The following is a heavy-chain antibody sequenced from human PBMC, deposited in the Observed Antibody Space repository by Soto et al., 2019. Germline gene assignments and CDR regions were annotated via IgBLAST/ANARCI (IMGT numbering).Heavy chain of an antibody. CDR3: ARAPADYYYGMDV. V-gene: IGHV3-33*01. CDR1: GFTCSSYG. Sequence: QVQLVESGGGVVQPGRSLRLSCAASGFTCSSYGMHWVRQAPGKGLEWVAVIWYDGSNKYYADSVKGRFTISRDNSKNTLYLQMNSLRAEDTAVYYCARAPADYYYGMDVWGQGTTVTVSS. J-gene: IGHJ6*02. CDR2: IWYDGSNK. D-gene: IGHD6-25*01.